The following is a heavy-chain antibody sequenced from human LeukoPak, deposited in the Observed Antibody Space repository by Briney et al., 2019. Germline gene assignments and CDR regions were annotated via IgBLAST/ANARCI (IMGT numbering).Heavy chain of an antibody. D-gene: IGHD3-10*01. CDR2: ISHDGSNK. CDR1: PFTFSSYP. CDR3: AKDPGVLWFGELLGTFDY. Sequence: PGGSLRLSCAASPFTFSSYPMHWVRQAPGKGLEWVAVISHDGSNKYYGDSVRGRFTISRDNSKNTLYLQMNSLRAEDTAVYYCAKDPGVLWFGELLGTFDYWGQGTLVTVSS. V-gene: IGHV3-30-3*01. J-gene: IGHJ4*02.